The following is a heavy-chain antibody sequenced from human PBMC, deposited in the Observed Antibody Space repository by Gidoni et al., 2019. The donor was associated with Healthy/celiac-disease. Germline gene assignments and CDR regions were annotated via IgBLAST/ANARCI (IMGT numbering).Heavy chain of an antibody. CDR2: IYSGGST. Sequence: EVQLVESGGGLVQPGGSLRLSCSASGFTVSSNYMSWVRQAPGKGLEWVSVIYSGGSTYYADSVKGRFTISRDNSKNTLYLQMNSLRAEDTAVYYCARERDSYGFDYWGQGTLVTVSS. CDR1: GFTVSSNY. J-gene: IGHJ4*02. D-gene: IGHD5-18*01. V-gene: IGHV3-66*02. CDR3: ARERDSYGFDY.